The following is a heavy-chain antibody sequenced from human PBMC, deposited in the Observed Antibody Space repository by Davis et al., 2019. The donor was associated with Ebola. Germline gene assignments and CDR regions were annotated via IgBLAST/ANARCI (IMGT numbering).Heavy chain of an antibody. CDR3: ARGVDYYDSSGYSLFYYYYGMDV. CDR1: GYTFTSYG. J-gene: IGHJ6*02. CDR2: INPNSGGT. V-gene: IGHV1-2*02. D-gene: IGHD3-22*01. Sequence: ASVKVSCKASGYTFTSYGISWVRQAPGQGLEWMGWINPNSGGTNYAQKFQGRVTMTRDTSISTAYMELSRLRSDDTAVYYCARGVDYYDSSGYSLFYYYYGMDVWGQGTTVTVSS.